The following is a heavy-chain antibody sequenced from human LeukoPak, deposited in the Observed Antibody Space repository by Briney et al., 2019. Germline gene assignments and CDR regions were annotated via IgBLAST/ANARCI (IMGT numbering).Heavy chain of an antibody. Sequence: SVTVSFKASGGTFSSYAISWVRQPPGQGLEWMGRINPSLGIANYAQKFQGRVTITADKSTSTAYMELSSLRSEDTAVYYCARDEDGGNSYGWGQGTLVTVSS. CDR1: GGTFSSYA. D-gene: IGHD4-23*01. CDR3: ARDEDGGNSYG. CDR2: INPSLGIA. J-gene: IGHJ4*02. V-gene: IGHV1-69*04.